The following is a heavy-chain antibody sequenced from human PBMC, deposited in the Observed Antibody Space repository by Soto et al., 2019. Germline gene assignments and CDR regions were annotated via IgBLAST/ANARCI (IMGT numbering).Heavy chain of an antibody. CDR3: ARGYPSGSRRLLFDY. CDR1: GGSISSSNW. CDR2: IYHSGST. D-gene: IGHD1-26*01. V-gene: IGHV4-4*02. Sequence: QVQLQESGPGLVKPSGTLSLTCAVSGGSISSSNWWSWVRQPPGKGLEWIGEIYHSGSTNYNPSLKSRGTISVDKSKNQFSLKLSSVTAADTAVYYCARGYPSGSRRLLFDYWGQGTLVTVSS. J-gene: IGHJ4*02.